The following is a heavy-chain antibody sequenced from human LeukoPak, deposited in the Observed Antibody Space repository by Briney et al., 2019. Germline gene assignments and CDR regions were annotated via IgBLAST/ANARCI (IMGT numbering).Heavy chain of an antibody. J-gene: IGHJ6*03. V-gene: IGHV3-21*01. Sequence: GGALILSFSAPVFTFSSYWGTWVRRAPGRGLGWVSSFSTSSSYIHTADSVKSRFTISRDNAENSLYLQMNSLRAEDTAVYYCARAAIAAARIYYYMDVWGKGTTVTVSS. CDR1: VFTFSSYW. D-gene: IGHD6-13*01. CDR2: FSTSSSYI. CDR3: ARAAIAAARIYYYMDV.